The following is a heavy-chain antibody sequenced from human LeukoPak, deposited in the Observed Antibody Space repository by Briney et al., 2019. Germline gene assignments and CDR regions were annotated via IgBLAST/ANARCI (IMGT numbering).Heavy chain of an antibody. CDR1: GYSISSGYY. J-gene: IGHJ4*02. V-gene: IGHV4-38-2*02. CDR3: ARGSGYYGEDFEY. Sequence: SETLSFTCTVSGYSISSGYYWGWIRQPPGKGLEWIGNIYYNGITYYNPSLKSRVTISLDTSKNQFSLKLSSVTAADTAVYYCARGSGYYGEDFEYWGQGTLVTVSS. CDR2: IYYNGIT. D-gene: IGHD3-22*01.